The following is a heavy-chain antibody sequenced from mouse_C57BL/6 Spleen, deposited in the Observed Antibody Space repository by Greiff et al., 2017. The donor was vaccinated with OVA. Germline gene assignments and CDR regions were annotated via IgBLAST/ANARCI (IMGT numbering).Heavy chain of an antibody. Sequence: VQLQQPGAELVMPGASVKLSCKASGYTFTSYWMHWVKQRPGQGLEWIGEIDPSDSYTNYNQKFKGKSTLTVDKSSSTAYMQLSSLTSEDSAVYYCARRSGNYFDYWGQGTTLTVSS. V-gene: IGHV1-69*01. CDR3: ARRSGNYFDY. CDR1: GYTFTSYW. J-gene: IGHJ2*01. CDR2: IDPSDSYT.